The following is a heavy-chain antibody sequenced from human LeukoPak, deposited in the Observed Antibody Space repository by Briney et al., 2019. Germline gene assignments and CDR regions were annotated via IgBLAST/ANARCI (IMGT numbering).Heavy chain of an antibody. D-gene: IGHD3-9*01. CDR3: TRDLGTYTPYDSIFFDY. CDR1: GYTFTSYG. Sequence: GASVKVSCKASGYTFTSYGISWVRQAPGQGLEWMGWISAYNGNTNYAQKLQGRVTMTTDTSTNTAYMELRSLRSDDTAVFYCTRDLGTYTPYDSIFFDYWGQGTLVTVSS. CDR2: ISAYNGNT. V-gene: IGHV1-18*01. J-gene: IGHJ4*02.